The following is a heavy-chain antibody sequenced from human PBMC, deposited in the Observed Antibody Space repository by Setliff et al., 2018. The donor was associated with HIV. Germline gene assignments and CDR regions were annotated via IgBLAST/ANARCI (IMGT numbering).Heavy chain of an antibody. CDR3: ARDWEFLDYYDSSGHPEYAFDY. Sequence: GASVNVSYKASGYTFTSYHMHWVRQAPGQGLEWMGVIKPSGGSKSYAKKFQGRVSMTRDTSTSTVYMELSSLRSEDTAVYYCARDWEFLDYYDSSGHPEYAFDYWGQGTMVTVSS. CDR2: IKPSGGSK. D-gene: IGHD3-22*01. J-gene: IGHJ4*02. CDR1: GYTFTSYH. V-gene: IGHV1-46*01.